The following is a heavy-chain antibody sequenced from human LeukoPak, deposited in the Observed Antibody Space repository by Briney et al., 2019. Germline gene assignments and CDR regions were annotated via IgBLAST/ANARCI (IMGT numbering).Heavy chain of an antibody. V-gene: IGHV3-49*03. D-gene: IGHD5-18*01. Sequence: GGSLRLSCTGSGFTFGDYAMSWFRQAPGKGLEWVGFIRSKAYGGTTEYAASVKGRFSISRDDSKSIAYLQMNSLKTEDTAVYYCTRALEGYSYVEGYWGQGTLVTVSS. CDR3: TRALEGYSYVEGY. CDR2: IRSKAYGGTT. J-gene: IGHJ4*02. CDR1: GFTFGDYA.